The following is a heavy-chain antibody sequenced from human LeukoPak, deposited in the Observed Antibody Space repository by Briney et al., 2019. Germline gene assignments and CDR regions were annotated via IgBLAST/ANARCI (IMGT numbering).Heavy chain of an antibody. Sequence: ASVKVSCKASGGTFSSYAISWVRQAPGQGLVWMGGIIPIFGTANYAQKFQGRVTITADESTSTAYMELSSLRSEDTAVYYCARPQYDILTGYREYYFDYWGQGTLVTVSS. CDR2: IIPIFGTA. D-gene: IGHD3-9*01. J-gene: IGHJ4*02. CDR3: ARPQYDILTGYREYYFDY. CDR1: GGTFSSYA. V-gene: IGHV1-69*13.